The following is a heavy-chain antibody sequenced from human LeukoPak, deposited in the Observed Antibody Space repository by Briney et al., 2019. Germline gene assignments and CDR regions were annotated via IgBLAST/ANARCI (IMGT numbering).Heavy chain of an antibody. CDR3: ARDPYN. V-gene: IGHV4-59*01. CDR2: IYYSGST. J-gene: IGHJ4*02. Sequence: SETLSLTCTVSGGSLSGFYWSWIRQPPGKGLEWIGYIYYSGSTNYNPSLKSRVTISVDTSKNQFSLKLSSVTAADTAVYYCARDPYNWGQGTLVTVSS. D-gene: IGHD5-18*01. CDR1: GGSLSGFY.